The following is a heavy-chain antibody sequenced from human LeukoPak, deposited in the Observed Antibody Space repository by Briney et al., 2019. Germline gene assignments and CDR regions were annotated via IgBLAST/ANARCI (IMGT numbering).Heavy chain of an antibody. CDR2: IKQDGGEK. CDR3: AKDSRYYGSGSYEGY. D-gene: IGHD3-10*01. V-gene: IGHV3-7*03. J-gene: IGHJ4*02. CDR1: GFTFSSYW. Sequence: GGSLRLSCAASGFTFSSYWMSWVRQAPGKGLEWVANIKQDGGEKYYVDSVKGRFTISRDNSKNTLYLQMNSLRVVDTAVFYCAKDSRYYGSGSYEGYWGQGTLVTVSS.